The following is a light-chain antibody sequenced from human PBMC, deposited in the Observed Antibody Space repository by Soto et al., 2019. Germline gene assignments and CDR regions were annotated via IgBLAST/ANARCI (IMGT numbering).Light chain of an antibody. CDR1: QSVSSN. CDR2: GTS. CDR3: HQYNFWPT. Sequence: EILMTQSPATLSVSPGERSTLSCSASQSVSSNLAWYQQKPGQSPMLLIYGTSTRATGIPARFSGSGSGTEFTLTISSLQSEDFAVYYCHQYNFWPTFGQGTKVDIK. V-gene: IGKV3-15*01. J-gene: IGKJ1*01.